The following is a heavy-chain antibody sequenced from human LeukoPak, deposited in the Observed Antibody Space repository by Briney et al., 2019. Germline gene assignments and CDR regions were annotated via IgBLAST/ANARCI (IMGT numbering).Heavy chain of an antibody. CDR3: ARESIAVAGNEFDY. D-gene: IGHD6-19*01. CDR2: IIPILGIA. CDR1: GGTFSSYA. J-gene: IGHJ4*02. Sequence: SVKVSCKASGGTFSSYAISWVRQAPGQGFEWMGRIIPILGIANYAQKFQGRVTITADKSTSTAYMELSSLRSEDTAVYYCARESIAVAGNEFDYWGQGTLVTVSS. V-gene: IGHV1-69*04.